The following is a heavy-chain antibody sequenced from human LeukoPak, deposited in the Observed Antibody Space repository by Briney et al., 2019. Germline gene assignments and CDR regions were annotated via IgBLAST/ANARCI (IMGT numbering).Heavy chain of an antibody. Sequence: GGSVTVSCQASGGTFSSYAISWVGQAPGKGIEWVGGIILILGTANYAKTFQGRVTITTDESTSTAYMDLSSLRSEDTAVDYFSRALLAYVLPGPSGYWGQGTLVTVSS. J-gene: IGHJ4*02. CDR3: SRALLAYVLPGPSGY. D-gene: IGHD3-16*01. V-gene: IGHV1-69*05. CDR1: GGTFSSYA. CDR2: IILILGTA.